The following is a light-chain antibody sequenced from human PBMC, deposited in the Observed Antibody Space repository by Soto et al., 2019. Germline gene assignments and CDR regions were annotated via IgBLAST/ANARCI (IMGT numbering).Light chain of an antibody. CDR1: QSISRS. CDR3: QQYNRWPLT. CDR2: DAS. Sequence: EIVLTQSPAILSVSPGERSTLSFRASQSISRSLAWYQQKPGQTPRLLIYDASTRATGISGSFSGSGSGTEFTLTISSLQSEDFAVYYCQQYNRWPLTFGGGTKVDIK. V-gene: IGKV3-15*01. J-gene: IGKJ4*01.